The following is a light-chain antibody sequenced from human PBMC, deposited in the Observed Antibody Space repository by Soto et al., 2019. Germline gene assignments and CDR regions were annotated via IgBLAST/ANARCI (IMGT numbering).Light chain of an antibody. CDR2: GAS. CDR3: QQSYSTGWT. V-gene: IGKV3D-15*01. CDR1: QSVSSN. Sequence: EIVMTQSPVTLSVSPWERAALSCRASQSVSSNLAWYQQKPGQAPRLLIYGASSRATGIPDRFSGSGSGTDFTLTISSLQPEDFATYYCQQSYSTGWTFGQGTKVDIK. J-gene: IGKJ1*01.